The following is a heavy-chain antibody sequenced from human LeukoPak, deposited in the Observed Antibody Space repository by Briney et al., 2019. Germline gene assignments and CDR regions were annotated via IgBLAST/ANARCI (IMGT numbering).Heavy chain of an antibody. CDR1: GFTSSSYE. CDR3: AELGITMIGGV. J-gene: IGHJ6*04. D-gene: IGHD3-10*02. V-gene: IGHV3-48*03. Sequence: GGSLRLSGAASGFTSSSYEMNWFRQAPGKGLEGVSYISSSGSTIYYADSVKGRFTISRDNAKNSLYLQMNSLRAEDTAVYYCAELGITMIGGVWGKGTTVTISS. CDR2: ISSSGSTI.